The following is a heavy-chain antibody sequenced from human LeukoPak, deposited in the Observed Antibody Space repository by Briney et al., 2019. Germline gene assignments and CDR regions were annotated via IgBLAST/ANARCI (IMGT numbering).Heavy chain of an antibody. CDR2: INPNSGGT. D-gene: IGHD6-19*01. V-gene: IGHV1-2*06. J-gene: IGHJ4*02. Sequence: GASVKVSCKASGYTFTGYYMHWVRQAPGQGLEWMGRINPNSGGTNYAQKFQGRVTMTRDTSISTAHMELSRLRSDYTAVYYCARGDYSSGWYVPTDYWGQGTLVTVSS. CDR3: ARGDYSSGWYVPTDY. CDR1: GYTFTGYY.